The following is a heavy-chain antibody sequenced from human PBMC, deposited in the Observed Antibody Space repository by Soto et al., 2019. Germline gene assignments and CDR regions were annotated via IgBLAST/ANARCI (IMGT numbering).Heavy chain of an antibody. CDR1: GFTFSSYW. CDR2: IKPEGSEK. D-gene: IGHD3-16*02. CDR3: ARGAFFWGAYHSYPFDV. J-gene: IGHJ3*01. V-gene: IGHV3-7*01. Sequence: EVQLVESGGDLVQPGGSLRLSCAASGFTFSSYWMNWVRQAPGKGLEWVASIKPEGSEKYYVDSVKGRFTISRDNAQRSMYLRMSSLRGEDAAVFYWARGAFFWGAYHSYPFDVWGQGTVVTVSS.